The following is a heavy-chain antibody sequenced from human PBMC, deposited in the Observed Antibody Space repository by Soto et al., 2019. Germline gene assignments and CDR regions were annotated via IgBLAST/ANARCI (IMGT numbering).Heavy chain of an antibody. CDR2: INPSGGYT. CDR1: GYTFSSYY. J-gene: IGHJ3*02. Sequence: ASVKVSCKASGYTFSSYYMNWLRQAPGQGLEWLGIINPSGGYTTYAQRFLGRVTMTSDTSTSTVYMELSSLRSEDTAVYYCAREGGAGSSTQSDAFDIWGQGTMVTVSS. D-gene: IGHD2-2*01. V-gene: IGHV1-46*03. CDR3: AREGGAGSSTQSDAFDI.